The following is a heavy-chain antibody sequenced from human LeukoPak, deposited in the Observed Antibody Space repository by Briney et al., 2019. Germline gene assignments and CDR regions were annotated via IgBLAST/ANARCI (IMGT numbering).Heavy chain of an antibody. CDR1: GYSISSGYY. CDR3: ARPSLGLPAAFFDY. Sequence: SETLSLTCAVSGYSISSGYYWGWIRQPPGKGLEWIGSIYHSGSTYYNPSLKSRVTISVDTSKNQFSLKLSSVTAADTAVYYCARPSLGLPAAFFDYWGQGTLVTVSS. CDR2: IYHSGST. V-gene: IGHV4-38-2*01. D-gene: IGHD2-2*01. J-gene: IGHJ4*02.